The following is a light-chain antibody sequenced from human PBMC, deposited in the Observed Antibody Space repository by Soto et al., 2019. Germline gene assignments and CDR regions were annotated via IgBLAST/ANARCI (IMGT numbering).Light chain of an antibody. CDR3: QQTHSPVWT. CDR1: QTIPNC. V-gene: IGKV1-39*01. CDR2: GAS. J-gene: IGKJ1*01. Sequence: DIQMTQSPSSLSASVGDRVTITCRTSQTIPNCLNWYQQKPGRAPNLLIYGASTLQSGVPSRFSGGGSGTDFALTINSLQPEDVATYYCQQTHSPVWTFGQGTKVDIK.